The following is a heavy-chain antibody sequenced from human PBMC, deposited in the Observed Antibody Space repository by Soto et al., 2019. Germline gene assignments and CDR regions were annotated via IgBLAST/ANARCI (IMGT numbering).Heavy chain of an antibody. CDR1: GYTFTSYA. CDR3: AAESYYESNGTKGRMD. D-gene: IGHD3-22*01. CDR2: INAGNGNT. V-gene: IGHV1-3*01. Sequence: ASVKLSCKASGYTFTSYAMHWVRQAPGQRLEWMGWINAGNGNTKYSQKFQGRVTITRDTSASTAHMDLSSLRSEDTAVYYCAAESYYESNGTKGRMDWGQGTLVTVS. J-gene: IGHJ4*02.